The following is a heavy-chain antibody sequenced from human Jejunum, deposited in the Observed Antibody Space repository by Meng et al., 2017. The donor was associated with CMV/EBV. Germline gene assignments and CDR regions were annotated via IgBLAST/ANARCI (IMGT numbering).Heavy chain of an antibody. J-gene: IGHJ5*02. CDR2: ISYDGSIE. V-gene: IGHV3-30*18. CDR1: GFTFRNYA. CDR3: AKERRGYYSES. Sequence: SCAASGFTFRNYAMHWVRQAPGKGLEWVALISYDGSIEYYADSVKGRFTVSRDNSRDTLYLQMNSLRAEDTALYYCAKERRGYYSESWGQGTLVTSPQ. D-gene: IGHD1-26*01.